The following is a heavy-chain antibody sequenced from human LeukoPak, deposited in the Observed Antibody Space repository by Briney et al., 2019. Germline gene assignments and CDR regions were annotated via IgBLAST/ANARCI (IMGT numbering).Heavy chain of an antibody. Sequence: GEPLKISCKGSGYSFTNYWIGWVRQTPGKGLEWMGIINPDDSEIKYSPSLQGQVTISADKSISTVYLQWSSLKASDTAMYYRARPVGGNGMDVWGQGTTVTVSS. V-gene: IGHV5-51*01. CDR3: ARPVGGNGMDV. J-gene: IGHJ6*02. CDR2: INPDDSEI. CDR1: GYSFTNYW. D-gene: IGHD1-26*01.